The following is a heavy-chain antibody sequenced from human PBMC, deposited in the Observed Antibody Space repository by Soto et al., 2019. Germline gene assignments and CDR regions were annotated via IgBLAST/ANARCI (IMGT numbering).Heavy chain of an antibody. Sequence: QVLLVQSGAEVKKPGASVKVSCKASGYTFTSYGISWVRQAPGYGLECRAWTSVYNGNTIYAQKLQGRVTMTKDTSTSTAYMELRSLTSDDTAVYYCAGECIAADRYGRYAFDSWGQGTIVTVSS. CDR3: AGECIAADRYGRYAFDS. CDR1: GYTFTSYG. V-gene: IGHV1-18*04. CDR2: TSVYNGNT. J-gene: IGHJ3*02. D-gene: IGHD6-13*01.